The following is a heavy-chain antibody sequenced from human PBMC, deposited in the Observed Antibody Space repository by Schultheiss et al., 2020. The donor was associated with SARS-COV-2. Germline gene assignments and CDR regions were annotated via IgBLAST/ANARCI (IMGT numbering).Heavy chain of an antibody. CDR3: AKVNLYSKLGRDAFDI. V-gene: IGHV3-30*18. J-gene: IGHJ3*02. D-gene: IGHD4-11*01. Sequence: GGSLRLSCAASGFTFDDYAMHWVRQAPGKGLEWVAVISYDGSNKYYADSVKGRFTISRDNSKNTLYLQMNSLRAEDTAVYYCAKVNLYSKLGRDAFDIWGQGTMVTVSS. CDR1: GFTFDDYA. CDR2: ISYDGSNK.